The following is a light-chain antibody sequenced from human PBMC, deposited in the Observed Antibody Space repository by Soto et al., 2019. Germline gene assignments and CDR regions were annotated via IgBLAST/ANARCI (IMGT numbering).Light chain of an antibody. CDR2: EGS. V-gene: IGLV2-23*01. J-gene: IGLJ1*01. CDR1: SSDVGSYNL. CDR3: CSYAGSSLYV. Sequence: QSVLTQPASVSGSPRQSITISCTGTSSDVGSYNLVSWYQHHPGKAPKLMIYEGSKRPSGVSNRFSGSKSGNTASLTISGLQAEDEADYYCCSYAGSSLYVFGTGTKVTVL.